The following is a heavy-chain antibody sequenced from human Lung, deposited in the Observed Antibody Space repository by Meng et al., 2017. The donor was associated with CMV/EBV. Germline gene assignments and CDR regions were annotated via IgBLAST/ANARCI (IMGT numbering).Heavy chain of an antibody. V-gene: IGHV4-59*01. CDR1: GGSISTYY. D-gene: IGHD2-15*01. CDR2: ISNSGST. CDR3: ARFDMDVEGYYGMDV. Sequence: SXTXSLXCTVSGGSISTYYWNWLRQLPGKGLEWIGYISNSGSTDYNPSLKSRVTISVDTSKNQFSLKLTSVTAADTAVYYCARFDMDVEGYYGMDVWGQGTSAT. J-gene: IGHJ6*02.